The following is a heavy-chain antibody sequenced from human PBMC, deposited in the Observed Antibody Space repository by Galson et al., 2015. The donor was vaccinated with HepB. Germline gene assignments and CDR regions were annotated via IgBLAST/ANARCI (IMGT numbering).Heavy chain of an antibody. D-gene: IGHD3-22*01. CDR3: ARDGRRDGRSMIVVEDPYDY. CDR2: ISAYNGNT. V-gene: IGHV1-18*04. CDR1: GYTFTSYG. Sequence: SVKVSCKASGYTFTSYGISWVRQAPGQGLEWMGWISAYNGNTNYAQKLQGRVTMTTDTSTSTAYMELGSLRSDDTAVYYCARDGRRDGRSMIVVEDPYDYWGQGTLVTVAS. J-gene: IGHJ4*02.